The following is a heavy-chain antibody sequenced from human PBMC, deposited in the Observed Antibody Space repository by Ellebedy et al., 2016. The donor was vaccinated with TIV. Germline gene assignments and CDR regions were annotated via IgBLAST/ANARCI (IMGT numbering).Heavy chain of an antibody. Sequence: GSLRLSCTVSGGSISSSSNYWGWIRQAPGKGLEWIGSIYYSGSTDYNPSLKSRVTIFADTSKNQFSLRLSSVTAADTAVYYCARWFGELLYVRWFDPWGQGTLVTVSS. CDR3: ARWFGELLYVRWFDP. V-gene: IGHV4-39*01. J-gene: IGHJ5*02. D-gene: IGHD3-10*01. CDR1: GGSISSSSNY. CDR2: IYYSGST.